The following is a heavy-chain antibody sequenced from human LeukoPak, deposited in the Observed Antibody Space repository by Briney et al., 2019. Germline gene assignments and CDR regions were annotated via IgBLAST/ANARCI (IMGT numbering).Heavy chain of an antibody. V-gene: IGHV3-21*01. CDR2: ISSSRSYI. J-gene: IGHJ6*03. CDR3: ARAYVDTAMVDYYYYYMDV. Sequence: GGSLRLSCAASGFTFSSYSMNWVRQAPGKGLEWVSSISSSRSYIYYADSVKGRFTISRANAKNSLYLQMNSPGAEDTAVYYCARAYVDTAMVDYYYYYMDVWGKGTTVTVSS. D-gene: IGHD5-18*01. CDR1: GFTFSSYS.